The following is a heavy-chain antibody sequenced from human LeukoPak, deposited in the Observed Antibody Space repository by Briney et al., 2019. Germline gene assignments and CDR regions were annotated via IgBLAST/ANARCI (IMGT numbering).Heavy chain of an antibody. CDR1: GFTLSNAY. V-gene: IGHV3-15*01. CDR2: IKNKTNGGTT. D-gene: IGHD1-26*01. J-gene: IGHJ5*02. Sequence: GGSLRLSCAASGFTLSNAYMSWVRQAPGKGLEWVGRIKNKTNGGTTDYAAPVKGRFTISRDDSKNTLYLQMNSLKTEDTAVYYCTATIVGVTTWFDPWGQGTLVTVSS. CDR3: TATIVGVTTWFDP.